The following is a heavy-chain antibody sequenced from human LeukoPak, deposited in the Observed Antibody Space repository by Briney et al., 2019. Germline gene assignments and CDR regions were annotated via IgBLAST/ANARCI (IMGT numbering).Heavy chain of an antibody. J-gene: IGHJ5*02. Sequence: SQTLSLTCTVSGGSISRGGYYWSWIRQHPGKGLEWIGYIYYSGSTYYNPSLKSRVTISVDTSKNQFSLKLSSVTAADTAVYYCARGNVVRDAITVFWFDPWGQGTLVTVSS. CDR2: IYYSGST. D-gene: IGHD2-2*02. CDR1: GGSISRGGYY. V-gene: IGHV4-31*03. CDR3: ARGNVVRDAITVFWFDP.